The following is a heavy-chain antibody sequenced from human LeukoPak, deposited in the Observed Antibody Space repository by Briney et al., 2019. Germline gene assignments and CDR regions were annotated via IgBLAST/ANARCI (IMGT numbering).Heavy chain of an antibody. CDR3: AKDIYYYDSSGYLDY. CDR1: GFTFSSYG. Sequence: GGSLRLSCAASGFTFSSYGMHWVRQAPGKGLEWVAFIRYDGSNKYYADSVKGRFTISRDNSENTLYLQMNSLRAEDTAVYYCAKDIYYYDSSGYLDYWGQGTLVTVSS. J-gene: IGHJ4*02. CDR2: IRYDGSNK. D-gene: IGHD3-22*01. V-gene: IGHV3-30*02.